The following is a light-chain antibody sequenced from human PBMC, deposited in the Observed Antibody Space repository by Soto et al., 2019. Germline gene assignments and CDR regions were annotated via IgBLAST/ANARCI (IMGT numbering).Light chain of an antibody. CDR2: DVS. CDR1: SSDVGGYNY. V-gene: IGLV2-14*01. Sequence: QYVLTQPASVSGSPGQSITISCTGTSSDVGGYNYVSWYQQHPGKAPKLMIYDVSNRPSGVSNRFSGSKSGNTASLTISGLQAEDEADYYCSSYTGSSTYVVFGGGTKLTVL. J-gene: IGLJ2*01. CDR3: SSYTGSSTYVV.